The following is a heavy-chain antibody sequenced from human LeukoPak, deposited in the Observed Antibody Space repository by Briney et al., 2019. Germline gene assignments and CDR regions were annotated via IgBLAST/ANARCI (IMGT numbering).Heavy chain of an antibody. CDR2: ISGSGYST. Sequence: PGGSLRLSCVASGFTFNNYAMTWVRQAPGKGLEWVSAISGSGYSTYYADSVKGRFTISRDNSKNTLYLQMNSLRDEDTALYFCAQWSRYFDYWGQGTLVTVSS. D-gene: IGHD1-26*01. CDR3: AQWSRYFDY. V-gene: IGHV3-23*01. J-gene: IGHJ4*02. CDR1: GFTFNNYA.